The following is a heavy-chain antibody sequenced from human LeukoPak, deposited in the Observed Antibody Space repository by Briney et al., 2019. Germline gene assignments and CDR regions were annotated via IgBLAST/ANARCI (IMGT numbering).Heavy chain of an antibody. CDR3: VRDLGVDTSMIFFDY. Sequence: ASVKVSCKASGYTFTSYDINWVRQATGQGLEWMGWMNPNSGNTGYAQKFQGRVTMTTDISTSTAYMELRSLRSDDTAVFYCVRDLGVDTSMIFFDYWGQGTRVTVSS. J-gene: IGHJ4*02. D-gene: IGHD5-18*01. V-gene: IGHV1-8*01. CDR1: GYTFTSYD. CDR2: MNPNSGNT.